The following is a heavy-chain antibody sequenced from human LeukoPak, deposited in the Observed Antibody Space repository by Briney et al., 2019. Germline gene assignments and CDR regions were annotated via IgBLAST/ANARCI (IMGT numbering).Heavy chain of an antibody. Sequence: PGGSLRLSCAASGFTFSGAWMHWVRQAPGKGLVRVSRINNDGTTTMYADSVKGRFTLSRDNAKNTLYLQMNSLRAEDTAVYYCARVSGPGMNEYFHLWGQGTLVTVSS. CDR2: INNDGTTT. CDR1: GFTFSGAW. V-gene: IGHV3-74*03. D-gene: IGHD3-10*01. CDR3: ARVSGPGMNEYFHL. J-gene: IGHJ1*01.